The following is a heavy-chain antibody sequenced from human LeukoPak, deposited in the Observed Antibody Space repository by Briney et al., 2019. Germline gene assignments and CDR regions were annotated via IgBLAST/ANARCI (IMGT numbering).Heavy chain of an antibody. Sequence: GGSLRLSCAASGISFSSFGMHWVRQAPGKRLEWEAVISYEGSNKYYAASVKGRFTISKDNFKNTLDLQMNSLTAEDTAVYYCAKDHSGSYYGPFDSWGQGTLVTVSS. D-gene: IGHD1-26*01. CDR1: GISFSSFG. CDR2: ISYEGSNK. J-gene: IGHJ4*02. V-gene: IGHV3-30*18. CDR3: AKDHSGSYYGPFDS.